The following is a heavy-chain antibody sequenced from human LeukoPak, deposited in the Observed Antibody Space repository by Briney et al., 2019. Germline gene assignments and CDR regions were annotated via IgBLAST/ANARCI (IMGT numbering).Heavy chain of an antibody. J-gene: IGHJ4*02. V-gene: IGHV3-73*01. D-gene: IGHD4-17*01. CDR1: GFTFSGSA. CDR2: IRSKANSYAT. CDR3: TSSSYGDSPTDY. Sequence: GGSLRLSCAASGFTFSGSAMHWVRQASGKGLEWVGRIRSKANSYATAYAASVKGRFTIPRDDSKNTAYLQMNSLKTEDTAVYYCTSSSYGDSPTDYWGQGTLVTVSS.